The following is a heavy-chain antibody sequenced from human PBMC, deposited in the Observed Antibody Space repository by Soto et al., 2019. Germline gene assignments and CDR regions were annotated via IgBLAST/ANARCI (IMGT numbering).Heavy chain of an antibody. V-gene: IGHV3-30*18. J-gene: IGHJ4*02. CDR2: ISYDGSNK. Sequence: GGSLRLSCAASGFTFSSYGMHWVRQAPGKGLEWVAVISYDGSNKYYADSVKGRFTISRDNSKNTLYLQMNSLRAEDTAVYYCAKTGLNFDWLLYFDYWGQGTLVTVSS. CDR3: AKTGLNFDWLLYFDY. D-gene: IGHD3-9*01. CDR1: GFTFSSYG.